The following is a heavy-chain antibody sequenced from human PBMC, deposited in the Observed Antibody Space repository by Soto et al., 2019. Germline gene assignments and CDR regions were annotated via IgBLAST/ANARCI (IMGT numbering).Heavy chain of an antibody. D-gene: IGHD1-26*01. J-gene: IGHJ5*02. CDR2: ISPYNGNT. V-gene: IGHV1-18*01. Sequence: QVQLVQSGAEVKKPGASVKVSCKASGYTFTSYGVSWVRQAPGQGLEWMGWISPYNGNTEYAQKLQGRVTMTTDTSTSTAYMELRSLRSDDTAVYYCARDNNDPTRYSGTYYVWFDPWGQGTLVTVSS. CDR3: ARDNNDPTRYSGTYYVWFDP. CDR1: GYTFTSYG.